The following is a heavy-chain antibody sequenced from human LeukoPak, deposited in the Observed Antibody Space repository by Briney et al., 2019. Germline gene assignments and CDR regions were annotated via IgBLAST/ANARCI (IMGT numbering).Heavy chain of an antibody. CDR1: GFTFTSSA. V-gene: IGHV1-58*02. J-gene: IGHJ4*02. CDR2: IVVGSGNT. CDR3: AAQYGSGSYYNDY. D-gene: IGHD3-10*01. Sequence: SVTVSFKASGFTFTSSAMQWVRQARGQRLEWIGWIVVGSGNTNYAQKFQERVTITRDMSTSTAYMELSSLRSEDTAVYYCAAQYGSGSYYNDYWGQGTLVTVSS.